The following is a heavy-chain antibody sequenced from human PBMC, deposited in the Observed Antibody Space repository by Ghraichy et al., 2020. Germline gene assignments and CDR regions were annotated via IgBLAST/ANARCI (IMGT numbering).Heavy chain of an antibody. D-gene: IGHD3-10*01. CDR2: INHSGLS. V-gene: IGHV4-59*01. J-gene: IGHJ4*02. CDR3: ARVTEHYDSGSPDY. CDR1: GSSISGYS. Sequence: SETLSLTCTVSGSSISGYSWSWIRQPPGKGLEWIGFINHSGLSQYNPSLKSRVTIYIDTSKNQVSLQLSSVTAADTAMYYCARVTEHYDSGSPDYWGQGTLVTVSS.